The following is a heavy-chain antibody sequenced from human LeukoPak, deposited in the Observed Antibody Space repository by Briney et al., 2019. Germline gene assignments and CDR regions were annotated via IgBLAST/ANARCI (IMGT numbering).Heavy chain of an antibody. Sequence: PGGSLRLSCAASGFTFSSYSMNWVRQAPGKGLEWVSYIFSSGSTIYYADSVKGRFTISRDNAKNSLYLQMTSLRDDDTAVYYCARIREYGTDVWGQGTTVTVSS. CDR1: GFTFSSYS. CDR2: IFSSGSTI. V-gene: IGHV3-48*02. CDR3: ARIREYGTDV. J-gene: IGHJ6*02.